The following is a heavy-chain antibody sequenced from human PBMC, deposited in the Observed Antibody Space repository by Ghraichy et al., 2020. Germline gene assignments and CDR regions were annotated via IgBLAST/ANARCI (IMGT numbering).Heavy chain of an antibody. CDR2: IIPIFGTA. Sequence: SVKVSCKASGGTFSSYAISWVRQAPGQGLEWMGGIIPIFGTANYAQKFQGRVTITADESTSTAYMELSSLRSEDTAVYYCVTNTGDRDLRLSLDPWGQGTLVTVSS. CDR3: VTNTGDRDLRLSLDP. D-gene: IGHD4-17*01. CDR1: GGTFSSYA. V-gene: IGHV1-69*13. J-gene: IGHJ5*02.